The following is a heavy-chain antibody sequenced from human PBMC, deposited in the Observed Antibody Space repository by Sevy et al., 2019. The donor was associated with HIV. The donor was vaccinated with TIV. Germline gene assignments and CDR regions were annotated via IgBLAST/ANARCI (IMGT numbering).Heavy chain of an antibody. CDR1: GFTFSSYS. D-gene: IGHD2-15*01. CDR3: ARDPSVGYCSGGSCYAYDEWGIDP. J-gene: IGHJ5*02. V-gene: IGHV3-21*01. Sequence: GGSLRLSCAASGFTFSSYSMNWVRQAPGKGLEWVSSISSSSSYIYYADSVKGRFTISRDNAKNSLYLQMNSLRAEDTAVYYCARDPSVGYCSGGSCYAYDEWGIDPWGQGTLVTVSS. CDR2: ISSSSSYI.